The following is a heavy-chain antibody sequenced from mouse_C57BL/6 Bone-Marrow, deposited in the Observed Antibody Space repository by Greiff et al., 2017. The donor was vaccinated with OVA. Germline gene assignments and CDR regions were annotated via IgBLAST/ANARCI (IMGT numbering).Heavy chain of an antibody. Sequence: EVQLVESGGGLVKPGGSLKLSCAASGFTFSSYAMSWVRQTPEKRLEWVATISDGGSYTYYPDNVKGRFTISRDNAKNNLYLQMSHLKSEDTAMYYCARNYYGSLFGYWGQGTTLTVSS. J-gene: IGHJ2*01. D-gene: IGHD1-1*01. CDR3: ARNYYGSLFGY. CDR2: ISDGGSYT. CDR1: GFTFSSYA. V-gene: IGHV5-4*01.